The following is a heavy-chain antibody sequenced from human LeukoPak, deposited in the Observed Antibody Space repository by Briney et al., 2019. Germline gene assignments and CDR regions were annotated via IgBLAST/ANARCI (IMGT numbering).Heavy chain of an antibody. D-gene: IGHD1-14*01. Sequence: GASVKVSCKASGYTFTSYDINWVRQATGQGLEWMGWMNPNSGNTGYAQKFQGRVTMTRNTSISTAYMGLSSLRSEDTAVYYCARRMAGIYYYYYGMDVWGQGTTVTVSS. V-gene: IGHV1-8*01. CDR2: MNPNSGNT. J-gene: IGHJ6*02. CDR1: GYTFTSYD. CDR3: ARRMAGIYYYYYGMDV.